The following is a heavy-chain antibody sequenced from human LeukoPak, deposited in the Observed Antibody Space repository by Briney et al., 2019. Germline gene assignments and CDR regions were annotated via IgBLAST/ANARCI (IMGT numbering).Heavy chain of an antibody. Sequence: ASVKVSCKASGYTSTGYYMHWVRQAPGQGLEWMGRINPNSGGTNYAQKFQGRVTMTRDTSISTAYMELSRLRSDDTAVYYCARDPVYGDYVDYWGQGTLVTVSS. CDR1: GYTSTGYY. J-gene: IGHJ4*02. CDR3: ARDPVYGDYVDY. V-gene: IGHV1-2*06. D-gene: IGHD4-17*01. CDR2: INPNSGGT.